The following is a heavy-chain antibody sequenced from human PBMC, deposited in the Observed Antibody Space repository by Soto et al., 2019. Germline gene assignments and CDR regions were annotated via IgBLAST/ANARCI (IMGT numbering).Heavy chain of an antibody. CDR2: ISSSGSTI. CDR1: GFTFSSYE. Sequence: GGSLRLSCAASGFTFSSYEMNWVRQAPGKGLEWVSYISSSGSTIYYADSVKGRFTISRDNAKNSLYLQMNSLRADDTAVYYCVRCFLGVGDAFDIWGQGTTVTVSS. D-gene: IGHD1-26*01. V-gene: IGHV3-48*03. CDR3: VRCFLGVGDAFDI. J-gene: IGHJ3*02.